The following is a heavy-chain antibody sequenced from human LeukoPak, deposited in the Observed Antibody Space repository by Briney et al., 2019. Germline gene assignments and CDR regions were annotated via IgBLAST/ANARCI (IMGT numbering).Heavy chain of an antibody. CDR3: AKNSGNSKQGAFDI. D-gene: IGHD1-26*01. CDR1: GFTFSSYE. V-gene: IGHV3-48*03. J-gene: IGHJ3*02. CDR2: ISSSGSTI. Sequence: GGSLRLSCAASGFTFSSYEMNWVRQAPGKGLEWVSYISSSGSTIYYADSVKGRFTISRDNAKNSLYLQMNSLRAKDTALYYCAKNSGNSKQGAFDIWGQGTMVTVSS.